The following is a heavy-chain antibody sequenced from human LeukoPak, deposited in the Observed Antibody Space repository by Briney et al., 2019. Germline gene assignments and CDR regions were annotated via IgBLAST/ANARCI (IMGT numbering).Heavy chain of an antibody. V-gene: IGHV3-21*06. CDR3: AKDLNTVTTAFFVH. CDR2: ISSSSTYI. D-gene: IGHD4-11*01. Sequence: GGSLRLSCAASGFTFSSYSMNWVRQAPGKGLEWVSSISSSSTYIYYADSVKGPFTISRDNAKNSLYLQMNSLRAEDTAVYYCAKDLNTVTTAFFVHWGQGTLVTVSS. CDR1: GFTFSSYS. J-gene: IGHJ4*02.